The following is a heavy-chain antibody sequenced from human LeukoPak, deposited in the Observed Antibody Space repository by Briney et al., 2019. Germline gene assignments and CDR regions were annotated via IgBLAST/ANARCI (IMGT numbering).Heavy chain of an antibody. D-gene: IGHD4-23*01. J-gene: IGHJ4*02. CDR3: ARDGYNDYGGRYFDY. Sequence: GGSLRLSCAASGFTFSSYAMTWVRQAPGKGLEWVSSISGSGDYTNYADSVKGRFTISRDNSKNTLYLQMNSLRAEDTAVYYCARDGYNDYGGRYFDYWGQGTLVTVSS. CDR1: GFTFSSYA. V-gene: IGHV3-23*01. CDR2: ISGSGDYT.